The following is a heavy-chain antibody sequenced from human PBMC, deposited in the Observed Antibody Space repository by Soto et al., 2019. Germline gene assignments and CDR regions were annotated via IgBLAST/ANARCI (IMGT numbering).Heavy chain of an antibody. D-gene: IGHD3-22*01. V-gene: IGHV1-69*08. Sequence: QVQLVQSGTEVKKPGSSVTVSCKASGGPYSKYSISWVRQAPGQGLEGVGRIIPIFDTTNYAQKFQGRATITADKSTSTVYMDLSSLKSEDTAVYYCARSLLGDYYDSDGLDNWGQGTLVTVSS. J-gene: IGHJ4*02. CDR2: IIPIFDTT. CDR1: GGPYSKYS. CDR3: ARSLLGDYYDSDGLDN.